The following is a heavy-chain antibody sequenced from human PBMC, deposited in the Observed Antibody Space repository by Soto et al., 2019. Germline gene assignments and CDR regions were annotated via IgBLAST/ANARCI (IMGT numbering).Heavy chain of an antibody. Sequence: EVRLVKSGGGLVHPGGSLRLSCAASGFSFSDSGIHWVRQASGKGLEWVGRIRRKTNNYATAYAASVEGRFSISRDDSKNTAFLQMNSLKTEDTAVYYCTRLPYHMDVCGKGTTVTVSS. CDR3: TRLPYHMDV. J-gene: IGHJ6*04. CDR2: IRRKTNNYAT. CDR1: GFSFSDSG. D-gene: IGHD2-21*01. V-gene: IGHV3-73*01.